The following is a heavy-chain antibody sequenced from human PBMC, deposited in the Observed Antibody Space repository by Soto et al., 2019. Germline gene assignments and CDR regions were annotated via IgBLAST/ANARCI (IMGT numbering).Heavy chain of an antibody. Sequence: QVQLVQSGAEVKKPGASVKVSCKASGYTFTSYGISWVRQAPGQGREWMGWISAYNGNTNYAQKLQGRVPMTTETSTSTAYMELRRLRSDDTAVYYCARGGSYYHSYCGMDVWGQGNTVTVSS. CDR2: ISAYNGNT. CDR3: ARGGSYYHSYCGMDV. CDR1: GYTFTSYG. D-gene: IGHD1-26*01. V-gene: IGHV1-18*01. J-gene: IGHJ6*02.